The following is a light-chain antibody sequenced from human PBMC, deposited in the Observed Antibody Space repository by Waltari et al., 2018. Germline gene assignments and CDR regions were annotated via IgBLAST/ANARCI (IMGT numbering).Light chain of an antibody. J-gene: IGKJ3*01. CDR3: QKYDTSPFS. V-gene: IGKV3-20*01. Sequence: VILTQSPATLSLYPGERATLSCRASQSIGTYLTWYQQKPGQAPRLLIYGASSRATGIPDRFSGSGSVTDFTLTITNLEPEDFAVYYCQKYDTSPFSFGPGTKLEIK. CDR2: GAS. CDR1: QSIGTY.